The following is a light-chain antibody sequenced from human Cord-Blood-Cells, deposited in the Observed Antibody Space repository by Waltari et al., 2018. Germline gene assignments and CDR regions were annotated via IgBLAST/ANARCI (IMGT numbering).Light chain of an antibody. J-gene: IGKJ4*01. Sequence: IHLIQSPSSCSATVGNQLTITCRASQGISSALAWYQQKPGKAPKLLIYDASSLESGVPSRFSGSGSGTDFTLTISSLQPEDIATYYCQQYDSYPLTFGGGTKVEIK. CDR1: QGISSA. CDR3: QQYDSYPLT. CDR2: DAS. V-gene: IGKV1-13*02.